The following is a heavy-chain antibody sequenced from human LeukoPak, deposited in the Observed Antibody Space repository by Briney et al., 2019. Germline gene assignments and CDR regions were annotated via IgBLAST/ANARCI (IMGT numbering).Heavy chain of an antibody. CDR2: FDPEDGET. D-gene: IGHD3-22*01. CDR3: ATAILDYYDSSGYKRWFDP. CDR1: GYTLTELS. Sequence: ASVKVSCKVSGYTLTELSMHWVRQAPGKGLEWMGGFDPEDGETIYAQKFQGRVTMTEDTSTDTAYMELSSLRSEDTAVYYCATAILDYYDSSGYKRWFDPWGQGTLVTASS. J-gene: IGHJ5*02. V-gene: IGHV1-24*01.